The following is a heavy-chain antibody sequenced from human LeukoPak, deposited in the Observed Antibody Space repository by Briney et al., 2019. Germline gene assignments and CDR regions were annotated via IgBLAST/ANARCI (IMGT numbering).Heavy chain of an antibody. CDR1: GYSISSGYY. V-gene: IGHV4-38-2*02. J-gene: IGHJ1*01. Sequence: PSETLSLTCIVSGYSISSGYYWGWIRQPPGKGLEWIGSIYHSGSTYYNPSLKSRVTISVDTSKNQFSLKLSSVTAADTAVYYCAGSSGWFWYFQHWGQGTLVTVSS. CDR3: AGSSGWFWYFQH. D-gene: IGHD6-19*01. CDR2: IYHSGST.